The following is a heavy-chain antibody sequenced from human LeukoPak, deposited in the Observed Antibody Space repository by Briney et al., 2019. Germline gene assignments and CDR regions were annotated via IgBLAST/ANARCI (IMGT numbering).Heavy chain of an antibody. CDR3: ARSFGVVREGHYYYYYYMDV. J-gene: IGHJ6*03. Sequence: ASVKVSCKASGRTFSSYAISWVRQAPGQGLEWMGGIIPIFGTANYAQNFQGGVTITTDESTSTAYMELSSLRSEDTAVYYCARSFGVVREGHYYYYYYMDVWGKGPTVTVSS. V-gene: IGHV1-69*05. D-gene: IGHD3-3*01. CDR1: GRTFSSYA. CDR2: IIPIFGTA.